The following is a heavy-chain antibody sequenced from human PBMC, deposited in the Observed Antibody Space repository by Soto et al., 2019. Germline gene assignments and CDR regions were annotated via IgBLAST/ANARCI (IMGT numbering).Heavy chain of an antibody. CDR2: ISSRATTK. D-gene: IGHD6-19*01. CDR1: GFTFSDHY. V-gene: IGHV3-11*01. J-gene: IGHJ6*02. CDR3: ARESYTSGWPEYSSGMDV. Sequence: PGGSLRLSCVASGFTFSDHYMTWIRQAPGEGLEGGADISSRATTKDYADSVRSRFTISRDNAKNSLFLQMYSLRVDDTAVYYCARESYTSGWPEYSSGMDVWGQGTTVTVSS.